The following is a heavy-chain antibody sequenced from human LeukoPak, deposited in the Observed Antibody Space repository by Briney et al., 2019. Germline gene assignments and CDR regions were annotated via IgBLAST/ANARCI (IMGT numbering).Heavy chain of an antibody. CDR2: ISSSGSTI. J-gene: IGHJ4*02. CDR1: GFTFSSYE. CDR3: ARVSDISVAAYFDY. V-gene: IGHV3-48*03. D-gene: IGHD6-19*01. Sequence: GGSLRLSCAASGFTFSSYEMNWVRQAPGKGLEWVSYISSSGSTIYYADSVKGRFTISRDNAKNSLYLQMNSLRAEDTALYYCARVSDISVAAYFDYWGQGTLVTVSS.